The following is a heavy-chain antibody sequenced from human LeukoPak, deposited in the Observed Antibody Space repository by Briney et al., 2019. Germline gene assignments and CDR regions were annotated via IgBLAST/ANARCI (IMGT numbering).Heavy chain of an antibody. J-gene: IGHJ6*02. CDR2: ISYDGGNK. CDR1: GITFSSYG. V-gene: IGHV3-30*18. CDR3: AKDVGMDYYYGMDV. Sequence: GGSLRLSCVASGITFSSYGMHWVRQAPGKGLEWLTVISYDGGNKYYADSVKGRFTISRDNSKNKVYLQMNSLRAEDTAVYYCAKDVGMDYYYGMDVWGQGTTVSVSS. D-gene: IGHD3-3*01.